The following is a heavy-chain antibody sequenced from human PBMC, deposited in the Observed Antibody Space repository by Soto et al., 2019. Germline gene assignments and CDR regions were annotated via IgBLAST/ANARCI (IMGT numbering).Heavy chain of an antibody. CDR1: GDSVSSNSAA. D-gene: IGHD6-13*01. Sequence: PSQTLSLTCAISGDSVSSNSAAWNWIRQSPSRGLEWLGRTYYRSKWYNDYAVSVKSRITINPDTSKNQFSLQLNSVTPEDTAVYYCARDTTGYSSSWHREGWFDPWGQGTLVTVSS. J-gene: IGHJ5*02. CDR2: TYYRSKWYN. CDR3: ARDTTGYSSSWHREGWFDP. V-gene: IGHV6-1*01.